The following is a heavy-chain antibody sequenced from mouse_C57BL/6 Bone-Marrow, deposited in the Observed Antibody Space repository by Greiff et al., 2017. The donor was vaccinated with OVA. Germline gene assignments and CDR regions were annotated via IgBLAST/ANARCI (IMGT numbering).Heavy chain of an antibody. Sequence: VQLQQSGAELVRPGASVTLSCKASGYTFTDYEMHWVKQTPVHGLEWIGAIDPETGGTAYNQKFKGKAILTADKSSSTAYMELRSLTSEDSAVYYCAITTVVAEGYFDVWGTGTTVTVSS. CDR3: AITTVVAEGYFDV. J-gene: IGHJ1*03. CDR1: GYTFTDYE. D-gene: IGHD1-1*01. CDR2: IDPETGGT. V-gene: IGHV1-15*01.